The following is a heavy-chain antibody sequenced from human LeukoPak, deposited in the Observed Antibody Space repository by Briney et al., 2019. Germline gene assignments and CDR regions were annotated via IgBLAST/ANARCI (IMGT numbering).Heavy chain of an antibody. CDR1: GFTFSSYA. V-gene: IGHV3-30-3*01. Sequence: GGSLRLSCAASGFTFSSYAMHWVRQAPGKGLEWVAVISYDGSNKYYADSVKGRFTISRDNSKNTLYLQMNSLRAEDTAVYYCASSVTTEGSFDYWGQGTLVTASS. CDR3: ASSVTTEGSFDY. J-gene: IGHJ4*02. CDR2: ISYDGSNK. D-gene: IGHD4-17*01.